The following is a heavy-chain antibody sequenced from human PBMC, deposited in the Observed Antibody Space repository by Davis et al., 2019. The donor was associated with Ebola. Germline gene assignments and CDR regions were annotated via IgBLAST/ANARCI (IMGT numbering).Heavy chain of an antibody. D-gene: IGHD7-27*01. CDR1: GYTFTGYY. V-gene: IGHV1-2*02. CDR2: INPNSGGT. J-gene: IGHJ4*02. CDR3: ARDGSISDQKSGELDY. Sequence: AASVKVSCKASGYTFTGYYIHWVRQAPGQGLEWMGWINPNSGGTSYAQKFQGRVTMTRDTSISTAYMELSRLRSDDTAVYYCARDGSISDQKSGELDYWGQGPLVTVSS.